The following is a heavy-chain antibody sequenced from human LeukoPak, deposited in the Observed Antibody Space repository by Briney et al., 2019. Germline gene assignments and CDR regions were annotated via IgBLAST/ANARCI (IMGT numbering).Heavy chain of an antibody. V-gene: IGHV3-30*18. D-gene: IGHD1-26*01. CDR3: AKDGAIVGASYHDY. Sequence: GRSLRLSCAASGFAFSTYGMHWVRQAPGKGLEWVAAISYDGSHKYYEDSVRGRVTISRDNSENTPYLQVNSLRAEDTAVYYCAKDGAIVGASYHDYWGQGTLVTV. J-gene: IGHJ4*02. CDR2: ISYDGSHK. CDR1: GFAFSTYG.